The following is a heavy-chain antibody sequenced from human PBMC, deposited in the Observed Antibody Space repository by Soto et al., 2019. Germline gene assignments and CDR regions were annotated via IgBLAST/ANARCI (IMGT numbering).Heavy chain of an antibody. CDR3: VRVVAIPGYPDN. J-gene: IGHJ4*02. CDR2: IVAIVDAS. V-gene: IGHV1-69*12. D-gene: IGHD5-12*01. CDR1: GGTFSSYA. Sequence: QVQLVQSGAEVRQPASSVKVSCKTSGGTFSSYAISWVRQAPGQGLVWMGGIVAIVDASTYAQKFQGRVTITADESTSTVYMELSSLRSDDTAVYYCVRVVAIPGYPDNWGQGTLVTVSS.